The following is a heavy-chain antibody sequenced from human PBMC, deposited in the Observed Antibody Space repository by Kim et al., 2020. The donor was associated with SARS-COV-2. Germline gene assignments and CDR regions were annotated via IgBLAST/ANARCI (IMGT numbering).Heavy chain of an antibody. CDR2: IIHIFGTA. V-gene: IGHV1-69*13. J-gene: IGHJ4*02. Sequence: SVKVSCKASGGTFSSYAISWVRQAPGQGLEWMGGIIHIFGTANYAQKFQGRVTITADESTSTAYMELSSLRSEDTAVYYCARSVSMVRGVITYYFDYWGQGTLVTVSS. CDR3: ARSVSMVRGVITYYFDY. CDR1: GGTFSSYA. D-gene: IGHD3-10*01.